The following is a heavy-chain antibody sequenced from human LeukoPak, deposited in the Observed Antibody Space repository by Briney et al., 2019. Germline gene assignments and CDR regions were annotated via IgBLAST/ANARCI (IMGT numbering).Heavy chain of an antibody. J-gene: IGHJ5*02. Sequence: ASVKVSCKASGYTFTSYGISWVRQAPGQGLEWMGWISAYSLNTNYAQKFQGRVTITADKSTSTAYMELSSLRSEDTAVYYCARVGDSSGYYRYWFDPWGQGTLVTVSS. V-gene: IGHV1-18*01. CDR3: ARVGDSSGYYRYWFDP. CDR2: ISAYSLNT. CDR1: GYTFTSYG. D-gene: IGHD3-22*01.